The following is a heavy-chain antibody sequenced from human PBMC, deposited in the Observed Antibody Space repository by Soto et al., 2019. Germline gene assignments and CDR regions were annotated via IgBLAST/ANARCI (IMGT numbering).Heavy chain of an antibody. CDR3: ARPVSYCLPGWFDP. D-gene: IGHD1-26*01. J-gene: IGHJ5*02. CDR2: IYYSGST. Sequence: QLQLQESGPGLVKPSETLSLTCTVSGGSISSSSYYWGWIRQPPGKGLEWIGSIYYSGSTYYNPSLKRRVTISVDTSKHQFSLKLSSVTAADTAVYYCARPVSYCLPGWFDPWGQGTLVTVSS. CDR1: GGSISSSSYY. V-gene: IGHV4-39*01.